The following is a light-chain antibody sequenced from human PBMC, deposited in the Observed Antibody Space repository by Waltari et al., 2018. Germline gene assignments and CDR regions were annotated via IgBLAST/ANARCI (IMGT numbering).Light chain of an antibody. CDR2: DVS. CDR1: SSHVGGYNY. CDR3: SSYTSSTVV. J-gene: IGLJ2*01. V-gene: IGLV2-14*03. Sequence: QSALTQPASASGSPGQSITISCTGTSSHVGGYNYVSWYQQHPGKAPKLMIYDVSNRPSGVPNRFSGSKSGNTASLTISGLQAEDEADYYCSSYTSSTVVFGGGTKLTVL.